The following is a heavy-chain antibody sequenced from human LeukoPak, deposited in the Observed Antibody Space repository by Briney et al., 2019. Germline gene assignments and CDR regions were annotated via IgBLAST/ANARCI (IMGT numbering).Heavy chain of an antibody. CDR2: INHSGST. Sequence: SETLSLTCTVSGGSISTTNYYWSWIRQPPGKGLEWIGEINHSGSTNYNPSLKSRVTISVDTSKNQFSLKLSSVTAADTAVYYCARGSVLRFLEWDRRGQYFDYWGQGTLVTVSS. CDR3: ARGSVLRFLEWDRRGQYFDY. J-gene: IGHJ4*02. D-gene: IGHD3-3*01. CDR1: GGSISTTNYY. V-gene: IGHV4-39*07.